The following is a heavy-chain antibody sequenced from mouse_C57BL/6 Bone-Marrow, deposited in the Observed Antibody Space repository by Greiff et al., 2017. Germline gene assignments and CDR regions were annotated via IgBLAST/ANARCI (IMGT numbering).Heavy chain of an antibody. CDR2: IWGDGST. D-gene: IGHD2-3*01. J-gene: IGHJ3*01. CDR1: GFSLTSSG. CDR3: AKDDGYYLFAY. V-gene: IGHV2-3*01. Sequence: VQLTESGPGLVAPSQSLSITCTVSGFSLTSSGVSWVRQPPGKGLEWLGVIWGDGSTNYHSALISRRSISKDNSKSQVFLKLNSLQTDDTATYCCAKDDGYYLFAYWGQGTLVTVSA.